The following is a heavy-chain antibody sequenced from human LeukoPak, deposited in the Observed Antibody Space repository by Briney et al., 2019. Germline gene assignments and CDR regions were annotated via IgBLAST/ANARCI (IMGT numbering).Heavy chain of an antibody. V-gene: IGHV4-61*02. CDR1: GGSISSGSYH. CDR3: ARDFYGGKGPHYYYMDV. J-gene: IGHJ6*03. D-gene: IGHD4-23*01. CDR2: IYTSGST. Sequence: SETLSLTCTVSGGSISSGSYHWSWIRQPAGKGLEWIGRIYTSGSTNYNPSLKSRVTISVDTSKNQFSLKLSSVTAADTAVYYCARDFYGGKGPHYYYMDVWGKGTTVTVSS.